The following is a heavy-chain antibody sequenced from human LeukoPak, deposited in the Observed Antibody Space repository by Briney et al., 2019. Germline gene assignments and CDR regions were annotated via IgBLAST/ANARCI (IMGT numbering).Heavy chain of an antibody. CDR2: INSDGSST. Sequence: PGGSLRLSCAASGFTFSSYWMHWVRQASGKGLVWVSRINSDGSSTSYADSVKGRFTISRDNAKNTLYLQMNSLRAEDTAVYYCARDSRIAAAGGDWFDPWGQGTLVTVSS. V-gene: IGHV3-74*01. D-gene: IGHD6-13*01. CDR1: GFTFSSYW. J-gene: IGHJ5*02. CDR3: ARDSRIAAAGGDWFDP.